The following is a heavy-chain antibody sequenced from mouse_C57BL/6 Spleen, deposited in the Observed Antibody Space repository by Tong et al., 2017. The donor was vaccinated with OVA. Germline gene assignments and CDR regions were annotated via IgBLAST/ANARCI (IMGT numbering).Heavy chain of an antibody. J-gene: IGHJ1*01. CDR3: ARPGNYWYFDV. D-gene: IGHD2-1*01. CDR1: GFTFSSYG. V-gene: IGHV5-6*01. CDR2: ISSGGSYT. Sequence: EVQLQESGGDLVKPGGSLKLSCAASGFTFSSYGMSWVRQTPDKRLEWVATISSGGSYTYYPDSVKGRFTISRDNAKNSLYLQMSSLKTEDTAMYYCARPGNYWYFDVWGAGTTVPVSS.